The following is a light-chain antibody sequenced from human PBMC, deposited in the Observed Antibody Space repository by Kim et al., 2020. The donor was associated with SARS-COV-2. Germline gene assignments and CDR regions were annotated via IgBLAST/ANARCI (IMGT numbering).Light chain of an antibody. CDR2: AAS. J-gene: IGKJ1*01. CDR3: QQTYSTPRT. Sequence: ASVGDRVTITCRASQSISTYLNWYQQKPGKAPKLLIYAASSLQSGVPSRFSGSGSATDFTLIISSLQPEDFATYYCQQTYSTPRTFGQGTKVDIK. CDR1: QSISTY. V-gene: IGKV1-39*01.